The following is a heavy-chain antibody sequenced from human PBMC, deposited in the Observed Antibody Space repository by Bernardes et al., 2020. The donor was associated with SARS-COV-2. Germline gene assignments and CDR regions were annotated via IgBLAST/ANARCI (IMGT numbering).Heavy chain of an antibody. D-gene: IGHD6-13*01. V-gene: IGHV3-11*01. CDR2: ISSSGSMK. Sequence: GGSLRLSCAASGFTFSDHYMSWIRQAPGKGLEWVAYISSSGSMKYYADSVKGRSTISRDNAENSLYLQMNSLRVEDTAVYYCARSGLPGSSNTWVDFWGQGTPVTVSA. CDR3: ARSGLPGSSNTWVDF. J-gene: IGHJ4*02. CDR1: GFTFSDHY.